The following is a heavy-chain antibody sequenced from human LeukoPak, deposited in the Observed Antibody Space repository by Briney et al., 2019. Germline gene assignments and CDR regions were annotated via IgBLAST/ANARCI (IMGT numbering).Heavy chain of an antibody. D-gene: IGHD5-18*01. CDR2: TRSHGGNK. CDR3: AKDPTRIQLWLAY. CDR1: GFIFSSYG. Sequence: GGSLRLSCAASGFIFSSYGMHWVRQAPGKGLEWVTFTRSHGGNKYYADSVKGRFTISRDNSKNTLYLQMNSLRAEDTAVYYCAKDPTRIQLWLAYWGQGTLVTVSS. V-gene: IGHV3-30*02. J-gene: IGHJ4*02.